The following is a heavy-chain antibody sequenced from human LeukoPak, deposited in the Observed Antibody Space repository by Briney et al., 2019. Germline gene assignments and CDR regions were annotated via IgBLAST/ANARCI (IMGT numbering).Heavy chain of an antibody. CDR2: IYYNGAT. Sequence: PSETLSLTCSVSGGFIGTSYWSWIRQPPGKGLEWIGYIYYNGATNYNPSLKTRVTISLDTPKNQFSLKLKSVTASDTAVYYCARHYVFVSGGSSFDYWGLGILVTVSS. CDR3: ARHYVFVSGGSSFDY. CDR1: GGFIGTSY. D-gene: IGHD1-26*01. V-gene: IGHV4-59*08. J-gene: IGHJ4*02.